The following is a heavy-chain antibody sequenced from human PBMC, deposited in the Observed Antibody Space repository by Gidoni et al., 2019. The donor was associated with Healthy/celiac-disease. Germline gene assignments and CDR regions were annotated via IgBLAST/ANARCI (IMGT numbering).Heavy chain of an antibody. CDR2: ISSSSSTI. Sequence: EVQLVESGGGLVQPGGSLRLSCAASGFPFSSYSMNWVRQAPGKGLEWVSYISSSSSTIYYADSVKGRFTISRDNAKNSLYLQMNSLRDEDTAVYYCARGSIAAAGTGYYFDYWGQGTLVTVSS. CDR1: GFPFSSYS. CDR3: ARGSIAAAGTGYYFDY. D-gene: IGHD6-13*01. J-gene: IGHJ4*02. V-gene: IGHV3-48*02.